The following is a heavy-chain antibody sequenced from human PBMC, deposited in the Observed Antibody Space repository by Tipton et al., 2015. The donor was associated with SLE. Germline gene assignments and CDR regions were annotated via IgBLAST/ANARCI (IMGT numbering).Heavy chain of an antibody. J-gene: IGHJ4*02. CDR3: VRVDVTMGSGSSGWFFDY. CDR2: IYHSGST. CDR1: GGSISRGDYY. Sequence: TLSLTCTVSGGSISRGDYYWGWIRQTPGKGLEWIGYIYHSGSTIYNPSLRSRVTISVDTSNNQFSLKVSSVTAADTAVYYCVRVDVTMGSGSSGWFFDYCGQGTLVTVSS. D-gene: IGHD6-19*01. V-gene: IGHV4-30-4*01.